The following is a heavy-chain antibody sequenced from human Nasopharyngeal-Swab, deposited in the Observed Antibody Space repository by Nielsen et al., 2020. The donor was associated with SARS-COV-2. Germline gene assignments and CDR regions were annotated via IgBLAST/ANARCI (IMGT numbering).Heavy chain of an antibody. CDR3: ARLPVLRSSTDAFDI. V-gene: IGHV4-34*01. D-gene: IGHD3-3*01. J-gene: IGHJ3*02. CDR1: GGSFSGYY. Sequence: SETLSLTCAVYGGSFSGYYWSWIRQPPGKGLEWIGEINHSGSTYYNPSLKSRVTISVDTSKNQFSLKLSSVTAADTAVYYCARLPVLRSSTDAFDIWGQGTMVTVSS. CDR2: INHSGST.